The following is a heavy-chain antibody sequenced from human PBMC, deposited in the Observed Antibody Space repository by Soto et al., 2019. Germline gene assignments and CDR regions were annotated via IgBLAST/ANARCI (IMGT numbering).Heavy chain of an antibody. CDR1: GYTFASYA. Sequence: ASVKVSCKASGYTFASYAMHWVRQAPGQRLEWMGWINAGNGNTKYSQKFQGRITITRDTSASTAYMELSSLRSEDTAVYYCARPSIAAAGRNYLQHWGQGTLVTVSS. CDR3: ARPSIAAAGRNYLQH. J-gene: IGHJ1*01. CDR2: INAGNGNT. D-gene: IGHD6-13*01. V-gene: IGHV1-3*01.